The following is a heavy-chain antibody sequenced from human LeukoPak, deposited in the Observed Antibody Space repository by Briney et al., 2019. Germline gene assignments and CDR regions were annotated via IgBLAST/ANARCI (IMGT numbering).Heavy chain of an antibody. J-gene: IGHJ6*03. CDR3: ARVCSNGYYDFWSGYSNLSYYYMDV. D-gene: IGHD3-3*01. V-gene: IGHV4-39*07. CDR2: IYYSGST. Sequence: SETLSLTCTVSGGSISSGDYYWGWIRQPPGKGLEWIGSIYYSGSTYYNPSLKSRVTISVDTSKNQFSLKLSSVTAADTAVYYCARVCSNGYYDFWSGYSNLSYYYMDVWGKGTTVTVSS. CDR1: GGSISSGDYY.